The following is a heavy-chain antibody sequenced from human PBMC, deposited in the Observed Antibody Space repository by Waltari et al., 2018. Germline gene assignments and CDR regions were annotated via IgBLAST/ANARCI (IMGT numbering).Heavy chain of an antibody. CDR3: ARGGRLPFFDF. J-gene: IGHJ4*02. V-gene: IGHV1-3*04. CDR1: GYTFISYA. Sequence: QVQFVQSGAELKKPGASVRLFCRTSGYTFISYAIHWVRQAPGQRLEWVGWINTGNGDTKYSQKFQGRVTISRDTFARTAYIDLSSLTSEDTAVYYCARGGRLPFFDFWGQGTLVTVSS. D-gene: IGHD2-15*01. CDR2: INTGNGDT.